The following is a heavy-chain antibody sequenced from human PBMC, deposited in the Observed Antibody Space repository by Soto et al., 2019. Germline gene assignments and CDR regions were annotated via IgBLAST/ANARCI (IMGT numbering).Heavy chain of an antibody. J-gene: IGHJ6*02. CDR3: ARDSSPLAARPLYYYYYGMDV. D-gene: IGHD6-6*01. V-gene: IGHV1-18*01. CDR1: GYTFTSYG. Sequence: GASVKVSCKASGYTFTSYGISWARQAPGQGLGWMGWISANNGSTNYAQKLQGRVTMTRDTSTSTAYMELSRLRSDDTAVYYCARDSSPLAARPLYYYYYGMDVWGQGTTVTVSS. CDR2: ISANNGST.